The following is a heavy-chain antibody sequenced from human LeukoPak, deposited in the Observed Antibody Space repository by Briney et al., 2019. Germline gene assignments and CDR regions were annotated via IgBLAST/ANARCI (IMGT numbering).Heavy chain of an antibody. V-gene: IGHV3-23*01. CDR2: ISGSGGST. Sequence: GASLRLSCAASGFTFSSYAMSWVRQAPGKGLEWVSAISGSGGSTYYADSVKGRFTISRDNSKNTLYLQMNSLRAEDTAVYYCAKDTPPDYDILTGCYWYFDLWGRGTLVTVSS. CDR3: AKDTPPDYDILTGCYWYFDL. D-gene: IGHD3-9*01. J-gene: IGHJ2*01. CDR1: GFTFSSYA.